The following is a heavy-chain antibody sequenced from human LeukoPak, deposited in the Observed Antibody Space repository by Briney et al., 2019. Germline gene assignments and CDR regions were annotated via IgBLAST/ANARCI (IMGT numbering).Heavy chain of an antibody. CDR2: IYYSGST. Sequence: SETLSLTCTVSGGSVSSGSYYWSWIRQPPGKGLEWIGYIYYSGSTNYNPSLKSRVTISVDTSKNQFSLKLDSVTDADTAMYYCASDDYGGNGYHFDYWGQGTLVTVSS. D-gene: IGHD4-23*01. CDR1: GGSVSSGSYY. CDR3: ASDDYGGNGYHFDY. J-gene: IGHJ4*02. V-gene: IGHV4-61*01.